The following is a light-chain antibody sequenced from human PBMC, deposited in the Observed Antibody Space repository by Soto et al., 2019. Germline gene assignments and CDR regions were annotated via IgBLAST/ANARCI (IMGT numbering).Light chain of an antibody. J-gene: IGKJ5*01. CDR2: GAS. CDR3: QQYGDSPLLT. V-gene: IGKV3-15*01. Sequence: EIVMTQSPATLSVSPGERATVPCRASQSVSNNLAWYQQKPGQAPRLLIYGASTRATGVPARFSGSGSGTEFTINISSLQSEDFAVYYCQQYGDSPLLTFGQGTRLEIK. CDR1: QSVSNN.